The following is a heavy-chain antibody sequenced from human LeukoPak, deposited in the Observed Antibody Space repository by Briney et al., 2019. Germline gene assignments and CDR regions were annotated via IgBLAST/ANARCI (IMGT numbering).Heavy chain of an antibody. D-gene: IGHD3-22*01. Sequence: SETLSLTCAVSGGSLSSGGYSWSWIRQPPGKGLEWIGYIYHSGSTYYNPSLKSRVTISVDRSKNQFSLKLSSVTAADTAVYYCARVVEDSSGYFDYWGQGTLVTVSS. V-gene: IGHV4-30-2*01. CDR1: GGSLSSGGYS. CDR2: IYHSGST. J-gene: IGHJ4*02. CDR3: ARVVEDSSGYFDY.